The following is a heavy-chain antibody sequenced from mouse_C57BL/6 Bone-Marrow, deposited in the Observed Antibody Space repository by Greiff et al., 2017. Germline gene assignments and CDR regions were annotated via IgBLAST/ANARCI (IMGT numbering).Heavy chain of an antibody. CDR1: GYTFTSYW. Sequence: VQLQESGAELAKPGASVKLSCKASGYTFTSYWMHWVKQRPGQGLEWIGYINPSSGYTKYNQKFKDQATLTADKSSSTAYMQLSSLTYEDSAVYYCARSYYYGSRDVWGTGTTVTVSS. V-gene: IGHV1-7*01. J-gene: IGHJ1*03. CDR2: INPSSGYT. D-gene: IGHD1-1*01. CDR3: ARSYYYGSRDV.